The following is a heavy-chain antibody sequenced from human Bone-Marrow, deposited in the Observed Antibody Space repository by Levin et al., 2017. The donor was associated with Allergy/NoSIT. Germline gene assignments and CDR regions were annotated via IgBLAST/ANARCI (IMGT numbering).Heavy chain of an antibody. Sequence: GGSLRLSCAASGFTFSSYAMHWVRQAPGKGLEWVAVISYDGSNKYYADSVKGRFTISRDNSKNTLYLQMNSLRAEDTAVYYCASTCSGGSCYSGFDYWGQGTLVTVSS. V-gene: IGHV3-30-3*01. CDR3: ASTCSGGSCYSGFDY. D-gene: IGHD2-15*01. CDR2: ISYDGSNK. CDR1: GFTFSSYA. J-gene: IGHJ4*02.